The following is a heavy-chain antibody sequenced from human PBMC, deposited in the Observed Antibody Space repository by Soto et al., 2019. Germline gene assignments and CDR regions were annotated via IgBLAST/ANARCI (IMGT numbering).Heavy chain of an antibody. V-gene: IGHV1-24*01. J-gene: IGHJ4*02. CDR3: ATLSPYTRTDY. Sequence: ASVKASCKVSGDTITELSMHWVRQAPGKGLEWMGGFDPEDGETIYAQKFQGRVTMTEDTSTDTAYMELSSLRSEDTAVYYCATLSPYTRTDYWGQGTLVTVSS. CDR2: FDPEDGET. D-gene: IGHD3-16*01. CDR1: GDTITELS.